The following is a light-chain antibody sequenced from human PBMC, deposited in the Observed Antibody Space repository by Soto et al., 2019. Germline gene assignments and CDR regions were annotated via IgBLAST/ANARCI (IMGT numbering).Light chain of an antibody. CDR3: QQYNNWPQT. Sequence: EIVMTQSPATLSVSPGERATLSCRASQSVSSNLAWYQQKPGQAPRLLIYGAFTRATGIPARFSGSGSGTEFTLTISSLQSEDFAVYYCQQYNNWPQTFGPGTKVDIK. CDR1: QSVSSN. CDR2: GAF. J-gene: IGKJ3*01. V-gene: IGKV3-15*01.